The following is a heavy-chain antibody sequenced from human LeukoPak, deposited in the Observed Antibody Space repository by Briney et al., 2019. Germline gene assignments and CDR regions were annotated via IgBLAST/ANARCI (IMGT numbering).Heavy chain of an antibody. Sequence: ASVKVSCKASGYTFTGYYMHWVRLAPGQGLEWMGWINPNSGGTNYAQKFQGRVTMTRDTSISTAYMELSRLRSDDTAVYYCARTLVATGPHGYYYYGMDVWGQGTTVTVSS. D-gene: IGHD5-12*01. CDR1: GYTFTGYY. CDR3: ARTLVATGPHGYYYYGMDV. CDR2: INPNSGGT. J-gene: IGHJ6*02. V-gene: IGHV1-2*02.